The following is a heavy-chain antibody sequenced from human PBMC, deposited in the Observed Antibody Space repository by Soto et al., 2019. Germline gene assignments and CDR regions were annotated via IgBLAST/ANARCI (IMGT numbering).Heavy chain of an antibody. J-gene: IGHJ5*02. CDR2: IYYSGST. V-gene: IGHV4-39*01. D-gene: IGHD6-19*01. Sequence: PSETVSLTCTVSGGSISSSSYYWGWIRQPPGKGLEWIGSIYYSGSTYYNPSLKSRVTISVDTSKNQFSLKLSSVTAADTAVYYCASTIAVAGKDNWFDPWGQGTLVTVSS. CDR1: GGSISSSSYY. CDR3: ASTIAVAGKDNWFDP.